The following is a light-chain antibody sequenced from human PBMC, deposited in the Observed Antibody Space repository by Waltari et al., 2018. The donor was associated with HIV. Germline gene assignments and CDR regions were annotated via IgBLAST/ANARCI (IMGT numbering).Light chain of an antibody. J-gene: IGLJ3*02. CDR1: SSNIGKGHD. V-gene: IGLV1-40*01. Sequence: HSVLTHPPSVSVAPGQRVTISCTGSSSNIGKGHDVHWYQQVPGTAPKLLIYGNINRPGGGPDRFSGSRSGASASLAITGLQAEDEADYYGQSYDRSLSEGVFGGGTKVTVL. CDR3: QSYDRSLSEGV. CDR2: GNI.